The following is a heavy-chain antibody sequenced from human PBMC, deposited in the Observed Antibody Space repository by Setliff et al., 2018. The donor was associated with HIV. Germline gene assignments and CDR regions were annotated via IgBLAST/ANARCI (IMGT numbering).Heavy chain of an antibody. Sequence: HPGGSLRLSCAASGLLVSRNYINWVRQAPGKGLEWVSAISGSGANTYYADSVKGRFTISRDNSKNTLYLQMNSLRVEDTAVYYCARDNYYFDNSGYPVDAFDIWGQGTMVTVSS. V-gene: IGHV3-23*01. J-gene: IGHJ3*02. CDR1: GLLVSRNY. CDR2: ISGSGANT. D-gene: IGHD3-22*01. CDR3: ARDNYYFDNSGYPVDAFDI.